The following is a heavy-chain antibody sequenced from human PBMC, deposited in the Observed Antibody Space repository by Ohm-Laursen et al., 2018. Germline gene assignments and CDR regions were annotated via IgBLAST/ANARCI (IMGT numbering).Heavy chain of an antibody. CDR1: GFNFNTYE. J-gene: IGHJ4*02. V-gene: IGHV3-48*03. Sequence: SLRLSCAASGFNFNTYEMNWVRQAPGKGLEWVSYISSSGSTIHYADSVKGRFTISRDNAKNSLYLQMNSLRAEDTAVYHCARDPVRGLTDYWGQGTLVTVSS. CDR2: ISSSGSTI. CDR3: ARDPVRGLTDY. D-gene: IGHD3-16*01.